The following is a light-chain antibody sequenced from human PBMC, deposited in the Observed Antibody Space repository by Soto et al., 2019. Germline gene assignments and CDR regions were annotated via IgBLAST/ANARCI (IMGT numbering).Light chain of an antibody. CDR1: SSNIGSNY. V-gene: IGLV1-47*01. CDR2: RNN. J-gene: IGLJ2*01. Sequence: QAVVTQPTSASGTPGQRVTISCSGSSSNIGSNYVYWYQQLPGTAPKLLIYRNNQRPSGVPDRFSGSKSGTSASLAISGLRSEDEADYYCAAWDDSLSAHVVFGGGTKLTVL. CDR3: AAWDDSLSAHVV.